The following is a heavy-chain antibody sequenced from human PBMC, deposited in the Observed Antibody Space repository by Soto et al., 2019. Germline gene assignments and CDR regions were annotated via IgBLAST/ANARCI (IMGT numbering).Heavy chain of an antibody. Sequence: PWWSXRLSWSASVFTFVNACIVVVRQAPGKGLELVGRIKSKTDGGTTDYAAPVKVRFTISRDDSKNTLYLQMNSLKTEDTAVYYCKTDFIKHVDFDIWGQGTMVTV. V-gene: IGHV3-15*01. CDR3: KTDFIKHVDFDI. CDR2: IKSKTDGGTT. J-gene: IGHJ3*02. D-gene: IGHD3-16*01. CDR1: VFTFVNAC.